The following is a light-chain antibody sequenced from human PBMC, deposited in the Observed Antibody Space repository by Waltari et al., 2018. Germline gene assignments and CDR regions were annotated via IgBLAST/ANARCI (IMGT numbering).Light chain of an antibody. CDR1: QSIYSTY. Sequence: EIVLTHSPGTLSLSPVERATPSCRARQSIYSTYLAWYQQKPGQAPRPRIYRASNRATGVPDRFSGSGSGTDFTLTISRLEPEDFAVFYCQQYGSSPRTFGQGTTVEIK. V-gene: IGKV3-20*01. J-gene: IGKJ1*01. CDR2: RAS. CDR3: QQYGSSPRT.